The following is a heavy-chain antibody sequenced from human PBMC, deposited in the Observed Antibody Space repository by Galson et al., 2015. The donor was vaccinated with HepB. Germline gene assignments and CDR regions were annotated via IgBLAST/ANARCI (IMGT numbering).Heavy chain of an antibody. J-gene: IGHJ6*02. D-gene: IGHD3-10*01. CDR1: GYTFTSYG. CDR3: ARDMMRGVNHYYYYGMDV. CDR2: ISAYNGNT. V-gene: IGHV1-18*01. Sequence: SVKVSCKASGYTFTSYGISWVRQAPGQGLEWMGWISAYNGNTNYAQKLQGRVTMTTDTSTSTAYMELRSLRSDDTAVYYCARDMMRGVNHYYYYGMDVWGQGTTVTVSS.